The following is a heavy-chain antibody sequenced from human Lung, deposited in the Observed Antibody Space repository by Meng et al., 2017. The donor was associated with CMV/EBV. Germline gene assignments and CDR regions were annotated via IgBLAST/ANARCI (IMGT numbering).Heavy chain of an antibody. CDR3: AKGQWGGYYYYYGMDV. CDR2: IYSGDDNT. V-gene: IGHV3-23*03. Sequence: GASXKISXAASGFTFSTFAMSWVRQAPGKGLQWGSVIYSGDDNTYYADSVKGRFTISRDNSKNMLYQQMNSLRAEDSAVYFCAKGQWGGYYYYYGMDVWGRGTXVTVSS. D-gene: IGHD1-26*01. CDR1: GFTFSTFA. J-gene: IGHJ6*02.